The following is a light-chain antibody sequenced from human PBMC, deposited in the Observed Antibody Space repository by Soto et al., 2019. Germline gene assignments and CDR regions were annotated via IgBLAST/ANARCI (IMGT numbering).Light chain of an antibody. CDR3: MQARQTPPM. CDR2: LGS. J-gene: IGKJ1*01. V-gene: IGKV2-28*01. Sequence: DIVMTQSPRSLPVTPGEPASISCRSSQSLLHSNGYNYLDWYLQKPGQSPQLLIYLGSNRASGGPDRVGGSGAGTDFTLKISRVEAEDVGVYYCMQARQTPPMFGQGTKVEIK. CDR1: QSLLHSNGYNY.